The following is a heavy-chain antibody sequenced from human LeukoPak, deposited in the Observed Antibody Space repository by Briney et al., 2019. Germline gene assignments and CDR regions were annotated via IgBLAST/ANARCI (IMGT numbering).Heavy chain of an antibody. D-gene: IGHD3-10*01. CDR2: IYSGGNT. V-gene: IGHV3-53*01. CDR1: GFTVSNDY. CDR3: ARDSSLWFGAT. Sequence: GGSLRLSCAASGFTVSNDYMTWVRQAPGQGLEWVSIIYSGGNTYYADSVKGRFTISRDNSKNTVYLQLNSLRVEDTAVYYRARDSSLWFGATWGQGTLVIASS. J-gene: IGHJ4*02.